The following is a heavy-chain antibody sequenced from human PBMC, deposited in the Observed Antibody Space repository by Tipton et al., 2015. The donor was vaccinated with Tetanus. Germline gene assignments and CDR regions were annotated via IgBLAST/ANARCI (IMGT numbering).Heavy chain of an antibody. CDR3: ARRKGDY. V-gene: IGHV3-11*01. J-gene: IGHJ4*02. CDR2: ISISGSST. CDR1: GLTFSDYD. Sequence: SLRLSCVASGLTFSDYDLSWIRQAPGKGLEYISYISISGSSTYNADSVKGRFTISRDNAKNSLYLHMNSLRAEDTAIYYCARRKGDYWGQGTLVTVSS.